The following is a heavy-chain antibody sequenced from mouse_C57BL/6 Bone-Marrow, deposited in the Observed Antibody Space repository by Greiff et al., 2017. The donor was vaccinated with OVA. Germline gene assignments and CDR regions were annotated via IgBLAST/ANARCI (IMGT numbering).Heavy chain of an antibody. J-gene: IGHJ3*01. CDR3: ARRGLRVFAY. V-gene: IGHV1-4*01. Sequence: QVQLKESGAELARPGASVKMSCKASGYTFTSYTMHWVKQRPGQGLEWIGYINPSSGYTKYNQKFKDKATLTADKSSSTAYMQLSSLTSEDSAVYYCARRGLRVFAYWGQGTLVTVSA. CDR2: INPSSGYT. D-gene: IGHD1-1*01. CDR1: GYTFTSYT.